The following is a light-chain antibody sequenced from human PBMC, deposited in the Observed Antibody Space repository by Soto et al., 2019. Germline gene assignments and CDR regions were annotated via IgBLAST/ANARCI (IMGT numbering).Light chain of an antibody. CDR1: HSVLYSSNTKNY. CDR2: WAS. V-gene: IGKV4-1*01. J-gene: IGKJ2*01. Sequence: DIVMTQAPYSLAVSLGERAIINCKSSHSVLYSSNTKNYLAWYQQRPGQPPKLLIYWASTRESGVPDRFSGSRSGTDFTLTITSLQAEDVAVYYWQQYDSTPPTFGQGTKFEI. CDR3: QQYDSTPPT.